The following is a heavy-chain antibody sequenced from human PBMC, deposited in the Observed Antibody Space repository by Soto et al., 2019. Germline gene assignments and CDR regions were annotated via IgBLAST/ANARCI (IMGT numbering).Heavy chain of an antibody. Sequence: QITLKESGPTLVKPTQTLTLTCTFSGFSLSTRGVGVAWIRQPPGKALEWLALIFWDDDKWYSPSLKSRLTITEDTSKNQVVLKIHNMDPVATATYYCAHRPRGSAYDFDYWGQGTLVTVSS. CDR3: AHRPRGSAYDFDY. CDR2: IFWDDDK. D-gene: IGHD5-12*01. CDR1: GFSLSTRGVG. V-gene: IGHV2-5*02. J-gene: IGHJ4*02.